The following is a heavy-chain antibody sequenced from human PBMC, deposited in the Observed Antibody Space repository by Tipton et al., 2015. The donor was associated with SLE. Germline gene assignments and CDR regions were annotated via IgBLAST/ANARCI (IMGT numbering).Heavy chain of an antibody. J-gene: IGHJ3*02. CDR1: GGSFSDYY. V-gene: IGHV4-34*01. CDR2: INHSGGT. Sequence: TLSLTCAAYGGSFSDYYWSWIRQPPGKGLEWIGEINHSGGTDYNPSLKSRVTISIDTSKNQFSLRLSSVTAADTAVYYCGGGWTAGSDAFDIWGQGTMVTVSS. D-gene: IGHD1-26*01. CDR3: GGGWTAGSDAFDI.